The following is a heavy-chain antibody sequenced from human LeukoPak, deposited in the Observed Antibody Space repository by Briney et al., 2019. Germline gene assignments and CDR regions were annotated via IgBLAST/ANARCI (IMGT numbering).Heavy chain of an antibody. Sequence: ASVKASCKASGYTFSTYTMHWVRQAPGQGLEWMGWINTNTGNPTYAQGFTGRFVFSLDTSVSTAYVQISSLKAEDTAVYYCARGNYDSSGYQTRWGQGTLVTVSS. D-gene: IGHD3-22*01. CDR2: INTNTGNP. J-gene: IGHJ4*02. CDR1: GYTFSTYT. CDR3: ARGNYDSSGYQTR. V-gene: IGHV7-4-1*02.